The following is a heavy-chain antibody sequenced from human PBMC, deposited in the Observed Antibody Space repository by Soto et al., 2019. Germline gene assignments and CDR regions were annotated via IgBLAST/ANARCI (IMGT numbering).Heavy chain of an antibody. CDR2: INHSGRT. CDR1: GGSFSGYY. Sequence: SETLSLTCAVNGGSFSGYYWSWIRQPPGKGLEWIGEINHSGRTNLNPSLTSRPSTSVDTSKNHFTLTLTSVTAADTAVYYCARGPRCINTSCSNDYYHFGLDVWGQGTTVTVSS. J-gene: IGHJ6*02. D-gene: IGHD2-2*01. V-gene: IGHV4-34*04. CDR3: ARGPRCINTSCSNDYYHFGLDV.